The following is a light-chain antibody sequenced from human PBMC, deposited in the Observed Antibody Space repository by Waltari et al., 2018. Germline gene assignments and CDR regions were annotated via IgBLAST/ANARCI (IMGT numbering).Light chain of an antibody. CDR2: GTS. CDR3: QQYYTFPRLS. J-gene: IGKJ3*01. CDR1: QNIDGR. V-gene: IGKV1-39*01. Sequence: DVQMTQSPSSLSASVGDKVTITCRTSQNIDGRLTWLQQKPGKAPELLIYGTSILRGGVPSRFSGSGSGTNFTLTIYNLQPEDFAAYYCQQYYTFPRLSFGPGTTFDV.